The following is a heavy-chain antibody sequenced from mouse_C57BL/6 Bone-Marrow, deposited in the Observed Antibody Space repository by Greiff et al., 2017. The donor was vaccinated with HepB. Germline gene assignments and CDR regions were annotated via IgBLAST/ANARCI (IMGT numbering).Heavy chain of an antibody. Sequence: EVHLVESGAELVRPGASVKLSCTASGFNIKDDYMHWVKQRPEQGLEWIGWIDPENGDTEYASKFQGKATITADTSSNTAYLQLSSLTSEDTAVYYCTYYYGSSSYWGQGTLVTVSA. CDR2: IDPENGDT. V-gene: IGHV14-4*01. CDR3: TYYYGSSSY. CDR1: GFNIKDDY. J-gene: IGHJ3*01. D-gene: IGHD1-1*01.